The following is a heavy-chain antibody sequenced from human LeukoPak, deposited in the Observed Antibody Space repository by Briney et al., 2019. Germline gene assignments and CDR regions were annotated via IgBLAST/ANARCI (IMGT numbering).Heavy chain of an antibody. J-gene: IGHJ4*02. Sequence: PGGSLRLSCAASGFTFSSYSMNWVRQAPGKGLEWVSSISSSSSYIYYADSVKGRFTISRDNAKNSLYLQMNSLRAEDTAAYYCARDRNDCGGDCYTYYYDSSGYYPLDYWGQGTLVTVSS. D-gene: IGHD3-22*01. V-gene: IGHV3-21*01. CDR2: ISSSSSYI. CDR3: ARDRNDCGGDCYTYYYDSSGYYPLDY. CDR1: GFTFSSYS.